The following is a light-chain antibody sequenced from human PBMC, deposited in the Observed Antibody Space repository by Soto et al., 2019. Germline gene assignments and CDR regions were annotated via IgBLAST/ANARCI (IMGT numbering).Light chain of an antibody. CDR3: QQSYSSVRT. J-gene: IGKJ1*01. CDR1: ETISTY. V-gene: IGKV1-39*01. Sequence: DIQMTQSPYSLSASVGDRVTITCRASETISTYLNWYQQKPGKAPNLLIYFASTLQSGVPSRFSGSGSGTDFTLTISTLQPEDFATYYCQQSYSSVRTFGQGTKVDIK. CDR2: FAS.